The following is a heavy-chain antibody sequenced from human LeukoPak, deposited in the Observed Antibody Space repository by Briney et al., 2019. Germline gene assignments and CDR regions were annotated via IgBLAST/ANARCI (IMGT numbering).Heavy chain of an antibody. CDR2: INPNSGGT. CDR1: GYTFTGYF. V-gene: IGHV1-2*02. J-gene: IGHJ4*02. Sequence: GASVKVSCKASGYTFTGYFMHWVRQAPGHGLEWMGWINPNSGGTNYAQKFQGRVTMTRDTSISTAYMELSSLRSEDTAIYYCARVLTAMDPRGYFDYWGQGTLVTVSS. D-gene: IGHD5-18*01. CDR3: ARVLTAMDPRGYFDY.